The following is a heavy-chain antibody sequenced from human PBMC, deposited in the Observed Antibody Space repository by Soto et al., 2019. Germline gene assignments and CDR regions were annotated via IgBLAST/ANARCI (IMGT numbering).Heavy chain of an antibody. D-gene: IGHD7-27*01. J-gene: IGHJ4*02. V-gene: IGHV4-59*01. Sequence: SETLSHTCTVSSGSISTCYRCWIRQPPGKGLEWIGYIYYTGSTNYNPSLKTRVAISMDTSKNQFSLNLSSVTAADTAVYYCAGAPNWVYFDFWGLGTLVTVSS. CDR2: IYYTGST. CDR1: SGSISTCY. CDR3: AGAPNWVYFDF.